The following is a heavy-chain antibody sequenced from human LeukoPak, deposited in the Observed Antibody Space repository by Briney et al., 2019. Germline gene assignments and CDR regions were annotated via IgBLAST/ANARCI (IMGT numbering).Heavy chain of an antibody. CDR3: ARVDSGSACAS. Sequence: PGGSLRLSCEGSGFTLSSYSMHWVRQAPGKGLQFVSAISSNGGNTYYANSVKGRFTISRDISKNTLYLQMGSLRPEDMAVYYCARVDSGSACASWGQGILVTVSS. J-gene: IGHJ1*01. CDR2: ISSNGGNT. D-gene: IGHD6-19*01. CDR1: GFTLSSYS. V-gene: IGHV3-64*01.